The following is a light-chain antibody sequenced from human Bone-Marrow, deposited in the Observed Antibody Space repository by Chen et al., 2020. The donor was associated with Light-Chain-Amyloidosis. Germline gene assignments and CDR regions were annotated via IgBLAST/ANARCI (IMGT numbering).Light chain of an antibody. CDR1: NIGSTS. J-gene: IGLJ3*02. CDR3: QVWDRSSDRPV. CDR2: DDS. Sequence: SYVLTQPSSVSVAPGQTATIACGGNNIGSTSVHWYQQTPGQAPLLVVYDDSDRPSGIPERLSGSNSRNTATLTISRVEAGDEADCYCQVWDRSSDRPVFGGGTKLTVL. V-gene: IGLV3-21*02.